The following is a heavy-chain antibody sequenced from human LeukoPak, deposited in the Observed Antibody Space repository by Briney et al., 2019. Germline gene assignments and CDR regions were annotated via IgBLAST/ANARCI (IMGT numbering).Heavy chain of an antibody. CDR2: ISYDGSNK. Sequence: GGSLRLSCAASGFTFSTYAMHWVRQAPGKGLEWVAVISYDGSNKYYADSVKGRFTISRDNSKNTLFLQMNSLRAEDTAVYYCARTPPTTDHSSGRYYYYGMDVWGQGTTVTVSS. J-gene: IGHJ6*02. V-gene: IGHV3-30-3*01. CDR3: ARTPPTTDHSSGRYYYYGMDV. CDR1: GFTFSTYA. D-gene: IGHD6-19*01.